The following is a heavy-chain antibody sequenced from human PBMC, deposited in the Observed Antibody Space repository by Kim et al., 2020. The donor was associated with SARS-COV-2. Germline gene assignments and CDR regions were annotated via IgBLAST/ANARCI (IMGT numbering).Heavy chain of an antibody. CDR2: INHSGST. CDR3: ARGYSYGYGY. Sequence: SETLSLTCAVYGGSFSGYYWSWIRQPPGKGLEWIGEINHSGSTNYNPSLKSRVTISVDTSKNQFSLKLSSVTAADMAVYYCARGYSYGYGYWGQGTLVTVSS. CDR1: GGSFSGYY. D-gene: IGHD5-18*01. V-gene: IGHV4-34*01. J-gene: IGHJ4*02.